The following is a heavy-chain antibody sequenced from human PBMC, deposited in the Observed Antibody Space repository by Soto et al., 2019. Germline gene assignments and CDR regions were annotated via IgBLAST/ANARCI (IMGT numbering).Heavy chain of an antibody. CDR2: IDPSDSYT. CDR1: GYSFTSYW. CDR3: AIHSGIAVAGTGYYYYGMDV. V-gene: IGHV5-10-1*01. D-gene: IGHD6-19*01. J-gene: IGHJ6*02. Sequence: PGESLKISCKVSGYSFTSYWISWVRQMPEKGLEWMGRIDPSDSYTNYSPSSQGHVTISADKSISTAYLQWSSLKASDTAMYYCAIHSGIAVAGTGYYYYGMDVWGQGTTVTVSS.